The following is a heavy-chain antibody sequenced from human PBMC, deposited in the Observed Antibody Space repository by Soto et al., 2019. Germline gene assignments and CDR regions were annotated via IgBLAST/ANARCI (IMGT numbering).Heavy chain of an antibody. CDR2: ISGSGGST. V-gene: IGHV3-23*01. J-gene: IGHJ5*02. CDR1: GFTFSSYA. D-gene: IGHD3-3*02. Sequence: PGESLRLSCAASGFTFSSYAMSWVRQAPGKGLEWVSAISGSGGSTYYADSVKGRFTISRDNSKNTLYLQMNSLRAEDTAVYYCAKDRVGSGILSWFDPWGQGTLVTVSS. CDR3: AKDRVGSGILSWFDP.